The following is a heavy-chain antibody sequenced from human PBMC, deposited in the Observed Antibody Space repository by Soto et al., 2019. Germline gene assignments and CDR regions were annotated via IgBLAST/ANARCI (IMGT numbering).Heavy chain of an antibody. D-gene: IGHD3-10*01. CDR3: ATSYGSGSRAFDY. V-gene: IGHV1-69*02. J-gene: IGHJ4*02. CDR1: GDTFSFYT. Sequence: QVQLVQSGAEVKKPGSSVKVSCKASGDTFSFYTINWVRQAPGQGLQWVGRTIPVLGLSNHEQKFQDRVTVTPDXXTATAYMILSSLRSDDTAVYYCATSYGSGSRAFDYWGQGTLVTVSS. CDR2: TIPVLGLS.